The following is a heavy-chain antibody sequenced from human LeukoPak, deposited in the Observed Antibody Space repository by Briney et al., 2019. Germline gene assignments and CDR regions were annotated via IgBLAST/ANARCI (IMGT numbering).Heavy chain of an antibody. CDR2: INTNTGNP. CDR1: GYTFTSYA. CDR3: ARSWIQGEYYYYYMDV. D-gene: IGHD5-18*01. V-gene: IGHV7-4-1*02. Sequence: EASVKVSCKASGYTFTSYAMNWVRQAPGQGLEWMGWINTNTGNPTYAQGFTGRFVFSLDTSVSTAYLQISSLKAEDTAVYYCARSWIQGEYYYYYMDVWGKGTTVTVSS. J-gene: IGHJ6*03.